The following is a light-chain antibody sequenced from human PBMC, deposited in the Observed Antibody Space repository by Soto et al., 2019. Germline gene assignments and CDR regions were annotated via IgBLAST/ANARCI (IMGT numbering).Light chain of an antibody. CDR1: SSDVGAYIS. J-gene: IGLJ1*01. Sequence: QSALTQPRSLSGSPGQSVSISCTGTSSDVGAYISVSWYQQHPGKAPKLVIFDVSERPSGVPDRFSGSKSGITASLTISGLQAEDEEDYYCCSYAGSHTYVFGTGTKLTVL. CDR2: DVS. V-gene: IGLV2-11*01. CDR3: CSYAGSHTYV.